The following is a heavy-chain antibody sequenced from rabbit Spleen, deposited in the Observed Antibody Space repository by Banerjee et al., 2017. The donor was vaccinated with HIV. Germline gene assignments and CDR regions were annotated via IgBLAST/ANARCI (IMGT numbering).Heavy chain of an antibody. CDR1: GVSFSFSSY. V-gene: IGHV1S45*01. D-gene: IGHD4-1*01. CDR3: ARDLAGVIGWNFNL. Sequence: QEQLEESGGGLVKPGASLTLTCKASGVSFSFSSYMCWVRQAPGKGLEWIACIEVGDSSFTYFATWARGRFTISKTSSTTVTLQVTRLTAADTATYFCARDLAGVIGWNFNLWGPGTLVTVS. J-gene: IGHJ4*01. CDR2: IEVGDSSFT.